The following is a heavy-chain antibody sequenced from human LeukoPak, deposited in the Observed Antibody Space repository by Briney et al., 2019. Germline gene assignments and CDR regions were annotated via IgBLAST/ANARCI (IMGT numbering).Heavy chain of an antibody. CDR2: IYHRANT. CDR3: ARTALGDSSGYYIGGFDY. CDR1: GAAMTSYH. Sequence: PSETLSLTCIVSGAAMTSYHWNWIRQTPGKRLEWIGYIYHRANTNFITSYSSSLRSRVSMSVDMSKNHFSLKLSSVTAADTAVYYCARTALGDSSGYYIGGFDYWGQGTLVTVSS. D-gene: IGHD3-22*01. J-gene: IGHJ4*02. V-gene: IGHV4-59*12.